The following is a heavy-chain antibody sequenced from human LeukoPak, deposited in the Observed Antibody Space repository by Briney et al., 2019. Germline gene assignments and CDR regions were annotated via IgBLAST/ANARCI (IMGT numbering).Heavy chain of an antibody. J-gene: IGHJ4*02. D-gene: IGHD3-22*01. V-gene: IGHV1-2*02. CDR2: INPNSGGT. CDR1: GYTFTGYY. Sequence: ASVKVSCKASGYTFTGYYMHWVRQAPGQGLEWMGWINPNSGGTNYAQKFQGRVTMTRDTSISTAYMELSRLRSDDTAVYYCARDHNYCYDSSGYYGYWGQGTLVSVSS. CDR3: ARDHNYCYDSSGYYGY.